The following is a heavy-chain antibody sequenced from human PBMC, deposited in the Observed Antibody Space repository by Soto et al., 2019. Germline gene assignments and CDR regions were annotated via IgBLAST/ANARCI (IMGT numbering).Heavy chain of an antibody. J-gene: IGHJ4*02. V-gene: IGHV3-21*01. CDR3: ARESEDLTSNFDY. CDR1: GFTFTRYS. CDR2: ISSTTNYI. Sequence: EVQLVESGGGLVKPGGSLRLSCAASGFTFTRYSMNWVRQAPGKRLEWVSSISSTTNYIYYADSMKGRFTVYRDNAKNSVYLDMNSLSAEDTAVYYCARESEDLTSNFDYWGQGTLVTVSS.